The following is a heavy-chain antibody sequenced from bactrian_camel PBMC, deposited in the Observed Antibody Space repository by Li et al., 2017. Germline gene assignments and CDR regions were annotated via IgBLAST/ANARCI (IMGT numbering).Heavy chain of an antibody. CDR1: GYGFLNAC. D-gene: IGHD5*01. CDR3: AKLGTRWSEFPY. V-gene: IGHV3S53*01. CDR2: IVSGSST. J-gene: IGHJ4*01. Sequence: HVQLVESGGGSVQAGGSLRLSCAASGYGFLNACMGWFRQAPGKEREFVSRIVSGSSTTYTDSVKGRFTISKDNAKSTLYLQMNSLKPEDTAMYYCAKLGTRWSEFPYWGQGTQVTVS.